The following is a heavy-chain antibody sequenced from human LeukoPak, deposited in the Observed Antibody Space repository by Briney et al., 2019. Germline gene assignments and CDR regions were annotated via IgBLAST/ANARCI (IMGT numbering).Heavy chain of an antibody. CDR3: AREGCGDYA. V-gene: IGHV1-69*13. J-gene: IGHJ4*02. D-gene: IGHD4-17*01. Sequence: SVKVSCKASGYTFTVNYIHWVRQAPGQGLEWMGGIIPIFGTANYAQKFQGRVTITADESTSTAYMELSSLRSEDTAVYYCAREGCGDYAWGQGTLVTVSS. CDR2: IIPIFGTA. CDR1: GYTFTVNY.